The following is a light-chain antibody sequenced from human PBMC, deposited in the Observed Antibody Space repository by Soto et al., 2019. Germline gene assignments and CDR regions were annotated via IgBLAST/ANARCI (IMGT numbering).Light chain of an antibody. CDR1: HTVSSS. CDR3: QQRSNWPPT. J-gene: IGKJ4*01. Sequence: EIVMTQSPATLSVSPGERATLSCRASHTVSSSLAWYQQKPGQAPRLLIYRTSTRATGIPARFSGSGSGTDFTLTISSLEPEDFAVYYCQQRSNWPPTFGGGTKVDI. CDR2: RTS. V-gene: IGKV3-11*01.